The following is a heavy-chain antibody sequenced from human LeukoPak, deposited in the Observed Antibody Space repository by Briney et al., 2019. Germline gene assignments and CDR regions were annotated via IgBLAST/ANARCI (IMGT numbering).Heavy chain of an antibody. CDR2: ISFSGANT. Sequence: GGSLRLSCAASGFTFSSNDMTWVRQTPRKGLEWVSTISFSGANTFYADSVKGRFTISRDNSNNTPYLQMNSLRDEDTALYYCARRQQFSVSYGDIDYWGQGALVTVSS. D-gene: IGHD1-26*01. V-gene: IGHV3-23*01. J-gene: IGHJ4*02. CDR3: ARRQQFSVSYGDIDY. CDR1: GFTFSSND.